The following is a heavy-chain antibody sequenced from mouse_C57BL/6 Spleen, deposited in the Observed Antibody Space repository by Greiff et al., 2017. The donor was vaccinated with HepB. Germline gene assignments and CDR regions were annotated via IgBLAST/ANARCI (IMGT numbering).Heavy chain of an antibody. V-gene: IGHV1-77*01. Sequence: QVHVKQSGAELVKPGASVKISCKASGYTFTDYYINWVKQRPGQGLEWIGKIGPGSGSTYYNEKFKGKATLTADKSSSTAYMQLSSLTSEDSAVYFVAREGNPTNGFAYWGQGTRVTVSA. CDR3: AREGNPTNGFAY. CDR1: GYTFTDYY. CDR2: IGPGSGST. D-gene: IGHD1-1*01. J-gene: IGHJ3*01.